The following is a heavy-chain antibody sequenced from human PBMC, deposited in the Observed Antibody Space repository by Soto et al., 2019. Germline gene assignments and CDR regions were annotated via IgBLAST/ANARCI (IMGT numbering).Heavy chain of an antibody. V-gene: IGHV3-48*03. CDR3: ASPPLWARPCES. CDR2: ISTSGSHI. Sequence: EVRLVESGGGLVKPGGSLRLSCVGSGFLFRNNEMNRVRQAPGKGLEWLSHISTSGSHISDADSLKGRFTISRDNTKHTLYLQMTSLRAEDTAVYYCASPPLWARPCESWGQGTLVNVSS. J-gene: IGHJ5*02. CDR1: GFLFRNNE. D-gene: IGHD7-27*01.